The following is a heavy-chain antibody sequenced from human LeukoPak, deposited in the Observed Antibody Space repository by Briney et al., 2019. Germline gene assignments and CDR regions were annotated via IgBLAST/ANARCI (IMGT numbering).Heavy chain of an antibody. V-gene: IGHV4-39*07. CDR3: ARDLGTAGRPNDN. J-gene: IGHJ4*02. CDR2: IYYSGST. Sequence: PSENLSLTCTVSGGSISSSSYYWGWIRQPPGKGLEWIGSIYYSGSTYYNPSLKSRVTISVDTSNNQFSLKLTSVTAADTAVYFCARDLGTAGRPNDNWGQGILVTVSS. D-gene: IGHD2-21*02. CDR1: GGSISSSSYY.